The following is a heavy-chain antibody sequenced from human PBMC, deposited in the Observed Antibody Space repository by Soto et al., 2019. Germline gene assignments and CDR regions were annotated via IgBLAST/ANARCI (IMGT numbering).Heavy chain of an antibody. CDR2: ISYDGRHT. V-gene: IGHV3-33*05. D-gene: IGHD3-3*01. CDR1: GFRFGDYA. Sequence: QVQLVESGGGVVQSGRSLRLSCVTSGFRFGDYAMHWVRQAPGKGLEWVAVISYDGRHTYYADSVKGRFTISRDNYRNTLSLQKNNLRDDTGVYYCARDRVWSRMRVCGMDVWGRGTTVTVSS. CDR3: ARDRVWSRMRVCGMDV. J-gene: IGHJ6*02.